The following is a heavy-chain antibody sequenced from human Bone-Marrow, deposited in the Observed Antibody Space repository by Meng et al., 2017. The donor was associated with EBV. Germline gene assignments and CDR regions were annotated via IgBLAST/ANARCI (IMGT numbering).Heavy chain of an antibody. CDR2: INPDGSVI. Sequence: GVCLVAPVGSLILFCSGSGFSLSCYWVVWVRQAPGKGLVWVSRINPDGSVINYADSVKGRFTISREHAKNTVYLQMNNLRADDTAVYYCAKDCFGDKDSWGQGTLVTVSS. V-gene: IGHV3-74*01. J-gene: IGHJ4*02. D-gene: IGHD2-21*01. CDR1: GFSLSCYW. CDR3: AKDCFGDKDS.